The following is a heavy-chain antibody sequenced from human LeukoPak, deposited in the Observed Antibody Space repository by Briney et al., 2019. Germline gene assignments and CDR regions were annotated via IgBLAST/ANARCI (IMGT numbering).Heavy chain of an antibody. D-gene: IGHD2-2*01. CDR2: ISYDGSNK. V-gene: IGHV3-30-3*01. CDR1: GFTFSSYA. J-gene: IGHJ3*02. Sequence: GGSLRLSCAASGFTFSSYAMHWVRQAPGKGLEWVAVISYDGSNKYYADSVKGRFTISRDNSKNTLYLQMNSLRAEDTAVYYCARVVVPAADAFDIWGQGTMVTVSS. CDR3: ARVVVPAADAFDI.